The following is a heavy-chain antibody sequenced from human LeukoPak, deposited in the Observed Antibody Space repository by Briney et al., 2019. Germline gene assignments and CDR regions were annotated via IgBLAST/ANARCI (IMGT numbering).Heavy chain of an antibody. J-gene: IGHJ4*02. CDR3: ASRDGYKFGY. D-gene: IGHD5-24*01. Sequence: PGGSLRLSCAASGFSVSDNYMSWVRQAPGKGLEWVSVIYTGGSTYYAGSVRGRFTISRDNSKNTLFLQMNSLRAEDTAVYYCASRDGYKFGYWGQGILVTVSS. V-gene: IGHV3-53*01. CDR2: IYTGGST. CDR1: GFSVSDNY.